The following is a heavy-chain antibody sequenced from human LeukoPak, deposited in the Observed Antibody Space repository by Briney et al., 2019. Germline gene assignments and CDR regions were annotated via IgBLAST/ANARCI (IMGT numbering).Heavy chain of an antibody. J-gene: IGHJ3*02. D-gene: IGHD1-26*01. CDR1: GGSISSDDYY. V-gene: IGHV4-30-4*01. CDR2: VFYSGST. CDR3: AREGWGLSVADAFDI. Sequence: SETLSLTCTVSGGSISSDDYYWSWIRQPPGKGLEWIGYVFYSGSTYYNPSLKSRVTISVDTSKNQFSLKLSSVTAADTAVYYCAREGWGLSVADAFDIWGQGTMVTVSS.